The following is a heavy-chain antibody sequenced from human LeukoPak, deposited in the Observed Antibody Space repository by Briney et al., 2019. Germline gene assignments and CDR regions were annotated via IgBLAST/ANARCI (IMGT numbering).Heavy chain of an antibody. Sequence: SETLSLTCAVCGGSFSGYYWSWIRQPPGKGLEWIGSIYYSGSTYYNPSLKSRVTISVDTSKNQFSLKLSSVTAADTAVYYCARRRYCSSTSCYYFDYWGQGTLVTVSS. CDR1: GGSFSGYY. CDR2: IYYSGST. D-gene: IGHD2-2*01. V-gene: IGHV4-34*01. CDR3: ARRRYCSSTSCYYFDY. J-gene: IGHJ4*02.